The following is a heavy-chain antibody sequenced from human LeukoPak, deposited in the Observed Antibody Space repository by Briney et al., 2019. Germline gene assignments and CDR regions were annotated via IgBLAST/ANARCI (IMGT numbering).Heavy chain of an antibody. Sequence: GASVKVSCKASGYTFTSYAMHWVRQAPGQRLEWMGWINAGNGNTKYSQKFQGRVTMTTDTSTSTAYMELRSLRSDDTAVYYCARGGFGYFDYWGQGTLVTVSS. CDR3: ARGGFGYFDY. CDR1: GYTFTSYA. J-gene: IGHJ4*02. V-gene: IGHV1-3*01. CDR2: INAGNGNT. D-gene: IGHD3-3*01.